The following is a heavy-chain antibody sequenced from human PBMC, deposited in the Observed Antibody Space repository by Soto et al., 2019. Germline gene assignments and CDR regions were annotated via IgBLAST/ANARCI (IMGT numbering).Heavy chain of an antibody. Sequence: ASVKVSCKASGYTFTGYDINWVRQATGQGLEWMGWMNPNSGNTGYAQKFQGRVTMTRNTSISTAYMELSSLRSEDTAVYYCARRLAYCSGGSCYLPNDAFDIWGQGTMVTVSS. V-gene: IGHV1-8*01. CDR1: GYTFTGYD. J-gene: IGHJ3*02. CDR3: ARRLAYCSGGSCYLPNDAFDI. CDR2: MNPNSGNT. D-gene: IGHD2-15*01.